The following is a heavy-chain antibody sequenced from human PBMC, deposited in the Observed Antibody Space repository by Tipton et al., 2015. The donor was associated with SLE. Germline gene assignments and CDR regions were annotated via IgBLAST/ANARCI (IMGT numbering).Heavy chain of an antibody. J-gene: IGHJ2*01. CDR1: GDSLSGQY. CDR2: IDHSGVT. Sequence: TLSLTCSVYGDSLSGQYWSWIRQPPGKGLEWIGDIDHSGVTHYNPSLKSRVTISRDTSGNQLSLNLSSVTASDTAVYFCTRAEFSSNWYMYWHFDLWGRGTLVTDSS. D-gene: IGHD6-13*01. V-gene: IGHV4-34*01. CDR3: TRAEFSSNWYMYWHFDL.